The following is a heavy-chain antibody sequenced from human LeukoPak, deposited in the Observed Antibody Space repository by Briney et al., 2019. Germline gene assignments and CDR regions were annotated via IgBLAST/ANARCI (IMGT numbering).Heavy chain of an antibody. J-gene: IGHJ3*02. CDR3: ARHCCSGPAKRVFDI. D-gene: IGHD2-15*01. Sequence: PGGSLRLSCAAPGFTFSSYAMHWVRQAPGKGLEWIGTISYSGNTDYNPSLRSRVTISVDTSNNQFSLRLGSVTAADTAVYHCARHCCSGPAKRVFDIWGQGTMVTVSS. V-gene: IGHV4-39*01. CDR2: ISYSGNT. CDR1: GFTFSSYAMH.